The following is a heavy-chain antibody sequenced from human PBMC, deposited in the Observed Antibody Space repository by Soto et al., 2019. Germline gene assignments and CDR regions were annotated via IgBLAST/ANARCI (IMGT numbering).Heavy chain of an antibody. V-gene: IGHV1-2*04. CDR3: ARSKILGTVTTDDAFDI. J-gene: IGHJ3*02. D-gene: IGHD4-17*01. Sequence: ASVNVSCKXSGYTFTGYYMHWVRQAPGQGLEWMGWINPNSGGTNYAQKFQGWVTMTRDTSISTAYMELSRLRSDDTAVYYCARSKILGTVTTDDAFDIWGQGTMVTVSS. CDR2: INPNSGGT. CDR1: GYTFTGYY.